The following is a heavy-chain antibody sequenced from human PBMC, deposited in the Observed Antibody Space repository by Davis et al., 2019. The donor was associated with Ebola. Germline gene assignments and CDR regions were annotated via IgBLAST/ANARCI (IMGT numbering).Heavy chain of an antibody. CDR1: GFTFSSYA. CDR2: ISYDGSNK. Sequence: GESLKISCAASGFTFSSYAMHWVRQAPGKGLEWVAVISYDGSNKYYADSVKGRFTISRDNSKNTLYLQMNSLRAEDTAVYYCARDPGEDYGDLYYYYGMDVWGKGTTVTVSS. D-gene: IGHD4-17*01. V-gene: IGHV3-30-3*01. CDR3: ARDPGEDYGDLYYYYGMDV. J-gene: IGHJ6*04.